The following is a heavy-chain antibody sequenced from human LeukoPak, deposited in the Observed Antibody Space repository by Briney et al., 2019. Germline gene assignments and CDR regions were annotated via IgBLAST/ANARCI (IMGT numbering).Heavy chain of an antibody. Sequence: SQTLSLTCTVSGGSISSGSYYWSWIRQPAGKGLEWIGRIYTSGSTNYNPSLKSRVTISVDTSKNQFPLKLSSVTAADTAVYYCARAPYLPAATGRWFDPWGQGTPVTVSS. D-gene: IGHD2-2*01. CDR2: IYTSGST. J-gene: IGHJ5*02. V-gene: IGHV4-61*02. CDR3: ARAPYLPAATGRWFDP. CDR1: GGSISSGSYY.